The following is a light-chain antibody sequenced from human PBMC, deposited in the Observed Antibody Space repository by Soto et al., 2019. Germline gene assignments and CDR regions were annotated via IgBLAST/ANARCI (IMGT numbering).Light chain of an antibody. J-gene: IGKJ4*01. V-gene: IGKV3-20*01. CDR1: QSVSSSF. CDR2: GAF. Sequence: EIVLTQSPGTLSLSPGERATLSCRASQSVSSSFLAWDQQKPGQAPRLLIYGAFNRATGIPDRFSGSGSGTDFTLTISRLEPEDFAVYYCQQYSNSPLTFGGGTKVEIK. CDR3: QQYSNSPLT.